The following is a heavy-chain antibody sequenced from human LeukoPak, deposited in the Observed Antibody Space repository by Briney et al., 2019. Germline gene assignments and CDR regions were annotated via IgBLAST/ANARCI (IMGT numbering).Heavy chain of an antibody. V-gene: IGHV3-7*01. CDR1: GFTFSSYW. CDR2: IKQDGSEK. J-gene: IGHJ4*02. D-gene: IGHD3-22*01. CDR3: ARDGDQDLMIVVVTFDY. Sequence: PGGSLRLSCAASGFTFSSYWMSWVRQAPGKGLEWVANIKQDGSEKYYVDSVKGRFAISRDNAKNSLYLQMNSLRAEDTAVYYCARDGDQDLMIVVVTFDYWGQGTLVTVSS.